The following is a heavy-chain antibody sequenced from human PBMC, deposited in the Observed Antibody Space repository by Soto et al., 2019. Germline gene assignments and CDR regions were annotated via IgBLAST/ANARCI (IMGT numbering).Heavy chain of an antibody. V-gene: IGHV3-33*01. J-gene: IGHJ6*03. Sequence: QVQLVESGGGVVQPGRSLRLSCAASGFTFSSYGMHWVRQAPGKGLEWVAVIWYDGSNKYYADSVKGRFTISSDDSKNTLYLQMNSLRAEDTAVYYCARGVVVVVPAANYYYYYMDVWGKGTTVTVSS. CDR2: IWYDGSNK. D-gene: IGHD2-2*01. CDR1: GFTFSSYG. CDR3: ARGVVVVVPAANYYYYYMDV.